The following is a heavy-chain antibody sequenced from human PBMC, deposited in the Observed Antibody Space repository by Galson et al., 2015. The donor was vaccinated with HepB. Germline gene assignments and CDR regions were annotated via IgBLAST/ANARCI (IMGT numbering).Heavy chain of an antibody. V-gene: IGHV1-3*01. J-gene: IGHJ5*02. CDR2: INAGNGNT. CDR3: ARGGGITMVRGVIGWFDP. CDR1: GYTFTSYA. Sequence: SVKVSCKASGYTFTSYAMHWVRQAPGQRLEWMGWINAGNGNTKYSQKFQGRVTITRDTSASTAYMELSSLRSEDTAVYYCARGGGITMVRGVIGWFDPWGQGTLVTVSS. D-gene: IGHD3-10*01.